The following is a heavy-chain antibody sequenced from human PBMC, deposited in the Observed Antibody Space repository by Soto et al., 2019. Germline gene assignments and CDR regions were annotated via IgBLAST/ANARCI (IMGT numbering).Heavy chain of an antibody. J-gene: IGHJ6*02. D-gene: IGHD3-16*01. V-gene: IGHV4-59*12. CDR1: GGSISSYY. CDR3: ARYRSEGWGSYRRYGMDV. Sequence: QVQLQESGPGLVKPSETLSLTCTVSGGSISSYYWSWIRQPPGKGLEWIGYIYCSGSTNYNPSLKSQVTISVDXXKXKXXLELSSVTAAYTAVYYCARYRSEGWGSYRRYGMDVWGQGTTVTVSS. CDR2: IYCSGST.